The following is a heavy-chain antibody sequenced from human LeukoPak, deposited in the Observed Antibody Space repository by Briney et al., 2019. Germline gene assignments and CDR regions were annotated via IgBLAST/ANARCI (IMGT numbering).Heavy chain of an antibody. CDR2: INPNSGGT. D-gene: IGHD3-10*01. CDR3: ARVSLIYGSGSYYQSPLAY. Sequence: EASVKVSCKASGYTFTDYYMHRVRQAPGQGLEWMGWINPNSGGTNYAQKFQGWITMTRDTSMSTAYMELNRLKSDDTAVYFCARVSLIYGSGSYYQSPLAYWGQGTLVTVSS. CDR1: GYTFTDYY. V-gene: IGHV1-2*04. J-gene: IGHJ4*02.